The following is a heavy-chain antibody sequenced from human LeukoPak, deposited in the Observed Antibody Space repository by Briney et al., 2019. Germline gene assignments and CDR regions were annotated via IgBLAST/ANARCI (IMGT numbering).Heavy chain of an antibody. D-gene: IGHD1-26*01. CDR2: IYYSGST. V-gene: IGHV4-59*01. CDR3: ARGGGSYHLDY. J-gene: IGHJ4*02. CDR1: GGSISSYY. Sequence: PSETPSLTCTVSGGSISSYYWSWIRQPPGKGPEWIGYIYYSGSTNYNPSLKSRVTISVDTSKNQFSLKLSSVTAADTAVYYCARGGGSYHLDYWGQGTLVTVSS.